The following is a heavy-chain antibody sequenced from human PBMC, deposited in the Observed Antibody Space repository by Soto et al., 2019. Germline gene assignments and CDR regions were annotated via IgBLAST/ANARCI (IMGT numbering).Heavy chain of an antibody. CDR1: GFTFSSYA. J-gene: IGHJ6*03. D-gene: IGHD3-3*01. V-gene: IGHV3-23*01. CDR3: AKGAPTYYDFWSGYRRTDYYYMDV. CDR2: ISGSGGST. Sequence: GGSLRLSCAASGFTFSSYAMSWVRQAPGKGLEWVSAISGSGGSTYYADSVKGRFTISRDNSKNTLYLQMNSLRAEDTAVYYCAKGAPTYYDFWSGYRRTDYYYMDVWGKGTTVTVSS.